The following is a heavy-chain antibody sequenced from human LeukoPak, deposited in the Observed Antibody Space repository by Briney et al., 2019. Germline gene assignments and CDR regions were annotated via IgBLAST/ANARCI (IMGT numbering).Heavy chain of an antibody. CDR3: ARPQKVGATATRDAFDI. J-gene: IGHJ3*02. Sequence: GESLKISCKGSGYSFTSYWIGWVRQMPGKGLDWMGIIYPGDSDTRYSPSFQGQVTISAAKSISTAYLQWSSLKASDTAMYYCARPQKVGATATRDAFDIWGQGTMVTVSS. V-gene: IGHV5-51*01. CDR2: IYPGDSDT. CDR1: GYSFTSYW. D-gene: IGHD1-26*01.